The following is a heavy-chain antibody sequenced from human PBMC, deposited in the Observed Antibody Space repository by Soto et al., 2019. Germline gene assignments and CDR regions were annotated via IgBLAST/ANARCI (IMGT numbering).Heavy chain of an antibody. J-gene: IGHJ3*02. Sequence: PGGSLRLSCAASGFTFSSYAMCWVRQAPGKGLEWVSAISGSGGSTYYADSVKGRFTISRDNSKNTLYLQMNSLRAEDTAVYYCAKVEGAVNSSSVGMALDIWGQGTMVTVSS. CDR2: ISGSGGST. CDR1: GFTFSSYA. D-gene: IGHD6-13*01. CDR3: AKVEGAVNSSSVGMALDI. V-gene: IGHV3-23*01.